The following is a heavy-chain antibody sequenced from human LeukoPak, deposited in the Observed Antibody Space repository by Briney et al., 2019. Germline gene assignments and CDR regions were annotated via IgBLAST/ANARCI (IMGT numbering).Heavy chain of an antibody. Sequence: PGGSLRLSCAASGFTFSSYGMHWVRQAPGKGLEWVAFIRYDGSNKYYADSVKGRFTISRDNSKNTLYLQMNSLRAEDTAVYYCAKWSSVLHYYDSSLHFDYWGQGTLVTVSS. CDR1: GFTFSSYG. J-gene: IGHJ4*02. CDR3: AKWSSVLHYYDSSLHFDY. V-gene: IGHV3-30*02. D-gene: IGHD3-22*01. CDR2: IRYDGSNK.